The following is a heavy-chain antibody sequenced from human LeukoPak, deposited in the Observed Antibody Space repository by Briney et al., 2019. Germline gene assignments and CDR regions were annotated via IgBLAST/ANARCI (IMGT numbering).Heavy chain of an antibody. CDR2: IYHSEST. D-gene: IGHD2-15*01. Sequence: PSETLSLTWAVSGYSISSGYYWGWIRQPRGKGLEWIGSIYHSESTYYNPSLKSRVTISVDTSKNQFSLKLSSVTAADTAVYYCARITLTTRSPTHFDYWGQGTLVTVSS. CDR3: ARITLTTRSPTHFDY. CDR1: GYSISSGYY. V-gene: IGHV4-38-2*01. J-gene: IGHJ4*02.